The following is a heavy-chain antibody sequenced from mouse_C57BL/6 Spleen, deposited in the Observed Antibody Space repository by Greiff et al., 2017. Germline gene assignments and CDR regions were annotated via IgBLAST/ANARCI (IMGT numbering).Heavy chain of an antibody. CDR3: GRSLYDYDEDYYAMDY. CDR1: GYTFTDHI. V-gene: IGHV1-11*01. Sequence: QVQLKESGAELASPGASVTLSCKASGYTFTDHIMNWVKKRPGQGLEWIGRIYPVSGETNYNQKFMGKATFSVDRSSSTVYMVLNSLTSEDPAVYYCGRSLYDYDEDYYAMDYWGQGTSVTVSS. J-gene: IGHJ4*01. D-gene: IGHD2-4*01. CDR2: IYPVSGET.